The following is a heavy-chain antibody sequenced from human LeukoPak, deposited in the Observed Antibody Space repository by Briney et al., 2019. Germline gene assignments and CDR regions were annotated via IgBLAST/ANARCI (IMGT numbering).Heavy chain of an antibody. CDR2: IYYSGST. CDR1: GGSVSSDSYY. V-gene: IGHV4-61*01. CDR3: ARMVTSTYYFDY. J-gene: IGHJ4*02. D-gene: IGHD4-23*01. Sequence: SETLSLTCTVSGGSVSSDSYYWSWLRQPPGKGLEWIGHIYYSGSTSYKPSLKSRVTISVDTSKNQFSLKVSSVTAADTAVYYCARMVTSTYYFDYWGQGTLVTVSS.